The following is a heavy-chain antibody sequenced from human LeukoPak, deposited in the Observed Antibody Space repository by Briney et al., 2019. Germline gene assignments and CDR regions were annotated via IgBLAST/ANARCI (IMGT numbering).Heavy chain of an antibody. CDR3: ARDAYGSSGWPEGYY. J-gene: IGHJ4*02. V-gene: IGHV4-4*07. Sequence: SDTLSLTCTVSGGSVSSYYGGWIRQPAGKGLEWIGRIYTSGSTNYNPSLKSRVTMSVDTSKNQFSLKLSSVTAADTAVYYCARDAYGSSGWPEGYYWGQGTLVTVSS. D-gene: IGHD6-19*01. CDR1: GGSVSSYY. CDR2: IYTSGST.